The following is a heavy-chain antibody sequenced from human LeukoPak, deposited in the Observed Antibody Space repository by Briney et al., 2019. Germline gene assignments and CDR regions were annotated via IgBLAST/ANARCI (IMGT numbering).Heavy chain of an antibody. CDR1: GGTFSSYA. CDR2: IIPIFGTA. D-gene: IGHD2-2*01. CDR3: ARAVPAPNLDYYYMDV. Sequence: SVKVSCKASGGTFSSYAISWVRQAPGQGLEWMGGIIPIFGTANYAQKFQGRVTITADESTSTAYMELSSLRSEDTAVYYCARAVPAPNLDYYYMDVWGKGTTVTVSS. J-gene: IGHJ6*03. V-gene: IGHV1-69*13.